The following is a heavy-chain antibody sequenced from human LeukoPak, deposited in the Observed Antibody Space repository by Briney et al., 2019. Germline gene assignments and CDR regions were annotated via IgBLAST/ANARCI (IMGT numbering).Heavy chain of an antibody. J-gene: IGHJ4*02. CDR3: ARGYSSGEVEY. CDR1: GGTFSNYA. D-gene: IGHD6-19*01. CDR2: IIPILGIA. Sequence: SVKVSCKASGGTFSNYAINWVRQAPGQGLEWMGRIIPILGIANYAQKFQGRVTITADKSTSTAYMELSSLRAEDTAVYYCARGYSSGEVEYWGQGTLVTVSS. V-gene: IGHV1-69*04.